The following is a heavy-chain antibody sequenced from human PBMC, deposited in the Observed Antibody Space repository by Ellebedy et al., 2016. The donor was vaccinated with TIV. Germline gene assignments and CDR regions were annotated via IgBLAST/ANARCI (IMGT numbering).Heavy chain of an antibody. V-gene: IGHV1-2*02. CDR1: GYTFTDYY. D-gene: IGHD2-2*01. CDR2: INPYTGGT. Sequence: AASVKVSCKASGYTFTDYYMHWVRQAPGQGLEWMGWINPYTGGTNYAQRFQGNITMTRDTSISTAYMELSSLKSDDTALYYCARDYPGDSDSEIYQDDYWGQGTLVTVSS. J-gene: IGHJ4*02. CDR3: ARDYPGDSDSEIYQDDY.